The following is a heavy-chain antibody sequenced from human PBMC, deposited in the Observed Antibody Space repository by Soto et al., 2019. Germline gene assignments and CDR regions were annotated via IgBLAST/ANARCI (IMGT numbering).Heavy chain of an antibody. Sequence: AASVKISCKASGGTFSSYAISWVRQAPGQGLEWMGGIIPIFGTANYAQKFQGRVTITADESTSTAYVELSSLRSEDTAVYYCARERYPGIVATIVDYWGQGTLVTVSS. J-gene: IGHJ4*02. CDR2: IIPIFGTA. D-gene: IGHD5-12*01. CDR3: ARERYPGIVATIVDY. V-gene: IGHV1-69*13. CDR1: GGTFSSYA.